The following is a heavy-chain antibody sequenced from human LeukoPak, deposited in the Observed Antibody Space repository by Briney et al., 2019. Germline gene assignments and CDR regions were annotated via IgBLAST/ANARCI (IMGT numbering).Heavy chain of an antibody. Sequence: PGGSLRLSCAASGFTFDDYGMSWVRQAPGKGLEWVSGINWNGGSTGYADSVKGRFTISRDNAKNSLYLQMNSLRAEDTAVYYCAKAFRYCDTTSWYLTFDYWGQGTLVTVSS. J-gene: IGHJ4*02. D-gene: IGHD2-2*01. V-gene: IGHV3-20*04. CDR1: GFTFDDYG. CDR2: INWNGGST. CDR3: AKAFRYCDTTSWYLTFDY.